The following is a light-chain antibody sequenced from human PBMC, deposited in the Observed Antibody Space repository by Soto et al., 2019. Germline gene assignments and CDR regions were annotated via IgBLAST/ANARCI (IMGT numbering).Light chain of an antibody. Sequence: EMVMTQSPDTLSVSPGERATLCCGASQSVGGNLAWYQQKPGQAPRLLIYDASNRATGIPARFSGSGSGTDFTLTISSLEPEDFAVYYCQQRSNWPPINFGQGTRLEIK. CDR1: QSVGGN. J-gene: IGKJ5*01. CDR3: QQRSNWPPIN. V-gene: IGKV3-11*01. CDR2: DAS.